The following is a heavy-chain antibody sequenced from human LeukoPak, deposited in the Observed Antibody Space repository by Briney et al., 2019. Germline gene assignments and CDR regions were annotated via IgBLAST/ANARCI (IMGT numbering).Heavy chain of an antibody. CDR2: IWYDGSNK. CDR1: GFTFSSYG. CDR3: ARRYCSGGTCYSFRGDWFDP. J-gene: IGHJ5*02. D-gene: IGHD2-15*01. V-gene: IGHV3-33*01. Sequence: GGSLRLSCAASGFTFSSYGMHWVRQAPGKGLEWVAIIWYDGSNKYYADSVKGRFTISRDNSKNTLYLQMNSLRAEDSAVYYCARRYCSGGTCYSFRGDWFDPWGQGTLVTVSS.